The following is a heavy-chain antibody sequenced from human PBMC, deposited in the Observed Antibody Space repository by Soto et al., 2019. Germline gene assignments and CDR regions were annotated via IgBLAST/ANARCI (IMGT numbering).Heavy chain of an antibody. V-gene: IGHV3-23*01. Sequence: EVQLLESGGGLVQSGGSLRVSCTASGFVFSNYAVTWVRQGPGQGLEWVSAITARGDTTYYADSVKGRFTISRDNAKNSLFLDMNSLTGEDTAVYYCARARVYATGPLDFWGQGTLVTVSS. CDR3: ARARVYATGPLDF. CDR1: GFVFSNYA. J-gene: IGHJ4*02. CDR2: ITARGDTT. D-gene: IGHD6-13*01.